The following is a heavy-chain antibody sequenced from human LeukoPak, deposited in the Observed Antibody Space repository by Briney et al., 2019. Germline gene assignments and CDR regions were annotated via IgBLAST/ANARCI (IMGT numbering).Heavy chain of an antibody. CDR3: ARSRIGDY. V-gene: IGHV3-7*01. J-gene: IGHJ3*01. CDR2: IKQDGSEK. CDR1: GFTFSTYW. D-gene: IGHD3-10*01. Sequence: PGGSLRHSCTVSGFTFSTYWMTWVRQAPGKGLEWVANIKQDGSEKYYVDSVKGRFTFSRDNAKNSLYLQMNSLRAEDTAVYYCARSRIGDYWGQGTMVTVSS.